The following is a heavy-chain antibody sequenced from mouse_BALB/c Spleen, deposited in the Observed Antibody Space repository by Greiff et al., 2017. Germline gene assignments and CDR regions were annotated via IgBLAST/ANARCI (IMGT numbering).Heavy chain of an antibody. J-gene: IGHJ3*01. V-gene: IGHV5-6-2*01. Sequence: EVMLVESGGGLVKLGGSLKLSCAASGFTFSSYYMSWVRQTPEKRLELVAAINSNGGSTYYPDTVKGRFTISRDNAKNTLYLQMSSLKSEDTALYYCARAGYRYGEAWFAYWGQGTLVTVSA. CDR2: INSNGGST. CDR1: GFTFSSYY. CDR3: ARAGYRYGEAWFAY. D-gene: IGHD2-14*01.